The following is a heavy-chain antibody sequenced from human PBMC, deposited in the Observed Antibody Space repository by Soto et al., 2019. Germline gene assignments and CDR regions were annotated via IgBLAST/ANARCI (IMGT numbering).Heavy chain of an antibody. V-gene: IGHV4-59*01. J-gene: IGHJ4*02. CDR1: GGSISSYY. D-gene: IGHD1-1*01. CDR3: ARVARTGQYYFDF. CDR2: IYYTGST. Sequence: SETLSLTCTVSGGSISSYYWTWIRQPPGKGLEWMGYIYYTGSTNYNPSLKSRVSISVDTSKNQFSLKLSSVTAADTAVYYCARVARTGQYYFDFWGQGALVTVSS.